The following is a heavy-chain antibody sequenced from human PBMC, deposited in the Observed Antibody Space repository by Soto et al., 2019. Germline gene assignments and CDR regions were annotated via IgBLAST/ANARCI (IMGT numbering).Heavy chain of an antibody. CDR2: IDPSDSYT. J-gene: IGHJ6*02. CDR3: ARRRVAAAGSTNYYYGMDV. CDR1: VYSFTSYW. V-gene: IGHV5-10-1*01. Sequence: PGESLKISCKGSVYSFTSYWISWVRQMPGKGLEWMGRIDPSDSYTNYSPSFQGHVTISADKSISTAYLQWSSLKASDTAMYYCARRRVAAAGSTNYYYGMDVWGQGTTVTVSS. D-gene: IGHD6-13*01.